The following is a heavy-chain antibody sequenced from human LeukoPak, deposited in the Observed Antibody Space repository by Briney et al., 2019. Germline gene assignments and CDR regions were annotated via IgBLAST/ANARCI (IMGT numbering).Heavy chain of an antibody. D-gene: IGHD3-10*01. CDR2: MNPNSGNT. CDR1: GYTFTSYD. J-gene: IGHJ5*02. V-gene: IGHV1-8*01. Sequence: GASVKVSCKASGYTFTSYDINWVRQATGQGLEWMGWMNPNSGNTGYAQKFQGRVTMTRSTSISTAYMELSSLRSEDTAVYYCARTGRAYYYGSGSYWWFDPWGQGTLVTVSS. CDR3: ARTGRAYYYGSGSYWWFDP.